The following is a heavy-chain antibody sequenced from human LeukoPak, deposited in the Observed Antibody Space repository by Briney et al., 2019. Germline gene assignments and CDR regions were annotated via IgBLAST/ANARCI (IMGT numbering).Heavy chain of an antibody. V-gene: IGHV4-30-4*01. Sequence: PSETLSLTCTVSGGSISGGDYYWSWIRQPPGKGLEWIGYIYYSGSTHYNPSLKSRITISVDTSRNQFSLKLSSVTAADTAVYYCTRVVGYTYGGYYGLDVWGQGTTVTVSS. D-gene: IGHD5-18*01. CDR1: GGSISGGDYY. CDR2: IYYSGST. CDR3: TRVVGYTYGGYYGLDV. J-gene: IGHJ6*02.